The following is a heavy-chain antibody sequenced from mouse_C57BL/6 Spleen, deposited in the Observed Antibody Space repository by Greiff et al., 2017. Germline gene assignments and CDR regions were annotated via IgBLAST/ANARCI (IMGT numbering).Heavy chain of an antibody. D-gene: IGHD2-4*01. V-gene: IGHV1-52*01. Sequence: QVQLQQPGAELVRPGSSVKLSCKASGYTFTSYWMHWVKQRPIQGLEWIGNIDPSDSETHYNQKFKDKATLPVDKASSTAYMQLSSLTSEESAVYYCARRTDDYDGDFDYWGQGTTLTVSS. CDR3: ARRTDDYDGDFDY. CDR1: GYTFTSYW. CDR2: IDPSDSET. J-gene: IGHJ2*01.